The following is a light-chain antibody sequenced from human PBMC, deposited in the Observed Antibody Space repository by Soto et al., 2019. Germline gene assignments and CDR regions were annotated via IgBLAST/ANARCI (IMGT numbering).Light chain of an antibody. Sequence: QSALTQPPSASAPPGQGVTISCSGSSSNVGTNTVTWYQQLSGTAPKLLIYTDNFRSSGVPERVSGSKSGTTASLAISGLQANDEADYYWAAWDDTLKGYVFGTGTKLTVL. J-gene: IGLJ1*01. CDR2: TDN. CDR3: AAWDDTLKGYV. CDR1: SSNVGTNT. V-gene: IGLV1-44*01.